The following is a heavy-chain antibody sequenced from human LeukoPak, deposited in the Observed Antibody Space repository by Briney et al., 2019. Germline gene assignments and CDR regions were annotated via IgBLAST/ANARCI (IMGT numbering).Heavy chain of an antibody. Sequence: GGSLRLSCAASGLIVSSNYMNWVRQAPGKGLEWVSIIYSGGSTHYADSVKGRFTISRDNSKNTLYLQMNSLRAEDTAVYYCAKGALGGGDDYWGQGTLVTVSS. CDR1: GLIVSSNY. D-gene: IGHD3-16*01. CDR2: IYSGGST. V-gene: IGHV3-53*01. J-gene: IGHJ4*02. CDR3: AKGALGGGDDY.